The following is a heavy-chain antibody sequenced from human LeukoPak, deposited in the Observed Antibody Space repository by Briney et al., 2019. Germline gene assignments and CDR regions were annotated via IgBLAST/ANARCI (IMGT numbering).Heavy chain of an antibody. D-gene: IGHD3-22*01. CDR3: AREEGSYYDSSGYWVDY. CDR1: GFTVSSNY. V-gene: IGHV3-66*01. J-gene: IGHJ4*02. Sequence: GGSLRLSCAASGFTVSSNYMSWVRQAPGKGLEWVSVIYSGGSTYYADSVKGRFTISRDNSKNTLYLQMNSLRAEDTAVYYCAREEGSYYDSSGYWVDYWGQGTLVTVSS. CDR2: IYSGGST.